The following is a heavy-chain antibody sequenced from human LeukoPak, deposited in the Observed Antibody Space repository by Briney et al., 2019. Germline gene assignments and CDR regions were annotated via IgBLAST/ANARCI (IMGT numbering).Heavy chain of an antibody. D-gene: IGHD3-10*01. CDR3: AKESSLLRGPTVIYYFDF. CDR1: DFTFSTYG. Sequence: SGGSLRLSCAASDFTFSTYGMSWVRQAPGKGLEWVSSISGGAGSTYYADSVKGRFTISRDNSKNTLYLQMNSLRAEDTAIYYCAKESSLLRGPTVIYYFDFWGQGTLATVSS. CDR2: ISGGAGST. J-gene: IGHJ4*02. V-gene: IGHV3-23*01.